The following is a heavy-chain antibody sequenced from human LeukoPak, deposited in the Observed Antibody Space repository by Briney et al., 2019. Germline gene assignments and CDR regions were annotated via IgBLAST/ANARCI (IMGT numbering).Heavy chain of an antibody. CDR2: ISYDGSEK. J-gene: IGHJ4*02. CDR3: ARDFSGDYYFDY. Sequence: HPGRSLRLSCVASGYTFSANGMHWVRQAPGKGLEWVGMISYDGSEKYYGDSVKGRFTISRDDSKSTLFLEMNSLRAEDTAVYYCARDFSGDYYFDYWGQGTLVTVSS. CDR1: GYTFSANG. V-gene: IGHV3-30*12. D-gene: IGHD7-27*01.